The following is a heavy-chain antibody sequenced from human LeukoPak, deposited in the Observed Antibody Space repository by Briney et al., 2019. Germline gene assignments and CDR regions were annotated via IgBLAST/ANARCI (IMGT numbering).Heavy chain of an antibody. CDR2: ISSSSSYI. Sequence: TAGGSLRLSCAASGFTFDNYGMNWVRQAPGKGLEWVSSISSSSSYIYYADSVKGRFTISRDNAKNSLYLQMNSLRAEDTAVYYCARDSVENRFLDRKGWFDPWGQGTLVTVSS. D-gene: IGHD3-3*01. V-gene: IGHV3-21*01. CDR1: GFTFDNYG. J-gene: IGHJ5*02. CDR3: ARDSVENRFLDRKGWFDP.